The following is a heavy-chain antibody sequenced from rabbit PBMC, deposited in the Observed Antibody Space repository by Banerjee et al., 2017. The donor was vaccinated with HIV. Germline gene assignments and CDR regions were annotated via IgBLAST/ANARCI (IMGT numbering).Heavy chain of an antibody. CDR3: ARYGSSSGYGMDL. CDR2: IYVGSGGSD. CDR1: GFSLSKNYY. Sequence: QSLEESGGDLVKPGASLTLTCTASGFSLSKNYYIYWVRQAPGKGLEWIACIYVGSGGSDYYADWAKGRFTISKTSSTTVTLQMTSLTAADTATYFCARYGSSSGYGMDLWGQGTLVTVS. D-gene: IGHD1-1*01. J-gene: IGHJ6*01. V-gene: IGHV1S40*01.